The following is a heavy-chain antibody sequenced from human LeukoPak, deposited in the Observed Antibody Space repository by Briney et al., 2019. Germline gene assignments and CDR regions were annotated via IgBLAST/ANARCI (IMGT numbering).Heavy chain of an antibody. CDR3: ATGGSLAAAPHKYYFDH. V-gene: IGHV1-69*13. CDR2: IIPIFGTA. Sequence: GASVKVSCKASGYTFTSYGISWVRQAPGQGLEWMGGIIPIFGTANYAQKFQGRVTITADESTSTAYMELSSLRSEDTAVYYCATGGSLAAAPHKYYFDHWGQGTLVTVSS. D-gene: IGHD6-19*01. J-gene: IGHJ4*02. CDR1: GYTFTSYG.